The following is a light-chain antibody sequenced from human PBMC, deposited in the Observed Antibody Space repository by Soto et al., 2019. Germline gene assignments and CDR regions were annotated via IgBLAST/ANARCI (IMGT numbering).Light chain of an antibody. CDR1: QSVRSN. CDR2: GAS. Sequence: EVVMTQSPATLSVSPGERVTLSFRASQSVRSNLAWYQQKPGQSPRLLIYGASTRATGIPARFSGSGSGTEFTLTISSLQSEDFAVYYCQQRSNWPTFGQGTRLEIK. J-gene: IGKJ5*01. CDR3: QQRSNWPT. V-gene: IGKV3-15*01.